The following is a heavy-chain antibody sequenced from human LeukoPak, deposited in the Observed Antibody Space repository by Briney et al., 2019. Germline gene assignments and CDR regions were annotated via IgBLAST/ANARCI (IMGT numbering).Heavy chain of an antibody. D-gene: IGHD2-15*01. CDR3: ARNIVGRSMDV. J-gene: IGHJ6*02. V-gene: IGHV4-39*01. CDR2: IYYSGRT. CDR1: GGSISSSSHY. Sequence: PSETLSLTCTVSGGSISSSSHYWGWIRQPPGKGLEWIGSIYYSGRTYNNPSLKSRVTVSADTSNNQFSLRLSSVTAADTAVYYCARNIVGRSMDVWGRGTTVTVSS.